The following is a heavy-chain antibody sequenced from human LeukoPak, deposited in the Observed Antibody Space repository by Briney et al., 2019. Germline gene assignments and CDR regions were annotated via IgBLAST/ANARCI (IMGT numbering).Heavy chain of an antibody. Sequence: GGSLRLSCAASGFNFTMYWMHWVRQAPGKGLVWVSRINNDGSTTSHADSVKGRFTISRDNAKNTLYLQMNSLRAEDTAVYYCASSIATAGSAAFDMWGQGTMVTVSS. V-gene: IGHV3-74*01. CDR1: GFNFTMYW. CDR2: INNDGSTT. D-gene: IGHD6-13*01. CDR3: ASSIATAGSAAFDM. J-gene: IGHJ3*02.